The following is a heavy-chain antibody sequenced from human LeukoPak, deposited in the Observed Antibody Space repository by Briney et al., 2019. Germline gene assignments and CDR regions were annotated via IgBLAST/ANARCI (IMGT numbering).Heavy chain of an antibody. CDR3: ARDHGCSSTSCYRAFDI. V-gene: IGHV4-31*03. CDR2: IYYSGST. J-gene: IGHJ3*02. Sequence: PSETLSLTCTVSGGSISSGGYYWSWIRQHPGKGLEWIGYIYYSGSTYYNPSLKSRVTISVDTSKNQFSLKLSSVTAADTAVYYCARDHGCSSTSCYRAFDIWGRGTMVTVSS. D-gene: IGHD2-2*01. CDR1: GGSISSGGYY.